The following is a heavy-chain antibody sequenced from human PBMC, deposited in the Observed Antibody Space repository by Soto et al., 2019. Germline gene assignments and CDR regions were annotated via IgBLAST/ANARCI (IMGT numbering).Heavy chain of an antibody. Sequence: PSQTLSLTCAISGDSVSSNSAAWNWIRQSPSRGLEWLGRTYYRSKWYNDYAVSVKSRITINPDTSKNQFSLQLISVTPEDTAVYYCACSNVEGLTTVTTFVDWGQGTLVTVSS. CDR1: GDSVSSNSAA. V-gene: IGHV6-1*01. J-gene: IGHJ4*02. D-gene: IGHD4-17*01. CDR3: ACSNVEGLTTVTTFVD. CDR2: TYYRSKWYN.